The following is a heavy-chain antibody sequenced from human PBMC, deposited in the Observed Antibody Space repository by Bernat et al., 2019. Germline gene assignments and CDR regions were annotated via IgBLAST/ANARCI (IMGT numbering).Heavy chain of an antibody. V-gene: IGHV3-30-3*01. Sequence: QVQLVESGGGVVQPGRSLRLSCAASGFTFRSYAMHWVRQAPGKGLEWVAVISYDGSVRQYSDSVKGRFTISRDNAQNTLYLQMDVLRPADTAVYYCSRDRRYCSGGSCFNEGGRAVDYWGQGTLVTVSS. CDR2: ISYDGSVR. D-gene: IGHD2-15*01. CDR3: SRDRRYCSGGSCFNEGGRAVDY. CDR1: GFTFRSYA. J-gene: IGHJ4*02.